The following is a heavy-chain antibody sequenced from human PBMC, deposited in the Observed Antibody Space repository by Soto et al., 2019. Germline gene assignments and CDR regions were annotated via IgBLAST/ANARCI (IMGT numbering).Heavy chain of an antibody. CDR3: ERLTVAALEPFDP. CDR1: GGSISSYY. Sequence: XETMSLTCTVSGGSISSYYWSWIRPPPGRGLEWIGYIFFSVSTNYNPSLESRVAISVDTSKNQFSLKLSSVTAADTAVYYCERLTVAALEPFDPWGQGTLVTVSS. V-gene: IGHV4-59*01. J-gene: IGHJ5*02. D-gene: IGHD6-13*01. CDR2: IFFSVST.